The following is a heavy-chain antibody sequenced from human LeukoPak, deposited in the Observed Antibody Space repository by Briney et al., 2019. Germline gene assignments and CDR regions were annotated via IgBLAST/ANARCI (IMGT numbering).Heavy chain of an antibody. V-gene: IGHV4-59*08. J-gene: IGHJ5*02. CDR1: GGSISSYY. D-gene: IGHD2-15*01. CDR2: IYYSGST. Sequence: PSGTLSLTCTVSGGSISSYYWSWIRQPPGKGLEWIGYIYYSGSTNYNPSLKSRVTISVDTSKNQFSLKLSSVTAADTAVYYCARTILSRFDPWGQGTLVTVSS. CDR3: ARTILSRFDP.